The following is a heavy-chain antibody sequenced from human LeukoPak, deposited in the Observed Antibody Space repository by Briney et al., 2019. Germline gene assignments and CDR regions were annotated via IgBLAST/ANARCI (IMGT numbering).Heavy chain of an antibody. V-gene: IGHV4-59*01. CDR3: AGRYFDYTDY. D-gene: IGHD3-3*01. CDR2: IYYSGST. CDR1: GCSISSYY. J-gene: IGHJ4*02. Sequence: PSETLSLTCTVSGCSISSYYWRWIRQPPGKGLEWIGYIYYSGSTNYNPSLKSRVTISVDTSKNQISLKLSSVTAADTAIYYCAGRYFDYTDYWGQGTLVTVSS.